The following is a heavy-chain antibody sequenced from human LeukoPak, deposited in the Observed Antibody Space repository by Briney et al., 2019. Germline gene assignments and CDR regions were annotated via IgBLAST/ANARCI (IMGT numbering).Heavy chain of an antibody. CDR2: INHSGST. CDR3: AIRRWDAFDI. V-gene: IGHV4-34*01. J-gene: IGHJ3*02. CDR1: GGSFSGYY. Sequence: SETLSLTCAVYGGSFSGYYWSWIRQPPGKGLEWIGEINHSGSTNYNPSLKSRVTISVDTSKNQFSLKLSSVTAADTAVYYCAIRRWDAFDIWGQGTMVTVSS. D-gene: IGHD1-14*01.